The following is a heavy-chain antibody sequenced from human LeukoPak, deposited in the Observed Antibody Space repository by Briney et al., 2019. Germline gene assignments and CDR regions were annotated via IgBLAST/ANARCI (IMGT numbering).Heavy chain of an antibody. Sequence: GGSLRLSCAASGFTFSSYGMHWVRQAPGKGLEWVAFIRYDGSNKYYADSVKGRFTFSRDNSKNTLYLQMNSLRAEDTAVYYCAKDSTIAAAYYYYMDVWGKGTTVTISS. CDR3: AKDSTIAAAYYYYMDV. J-gene: IGHJ6*03. V-gene: IGHV3-30*02. CDR1: GFTFSSYG. D-gene: IGHD6-13*01. CDR2: IRYDGSNK.